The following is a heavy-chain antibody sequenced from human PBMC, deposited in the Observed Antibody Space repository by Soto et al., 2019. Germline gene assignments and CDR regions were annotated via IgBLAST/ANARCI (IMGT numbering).Heavy chain of an antibody. CDR2: ITSSSSYT. D-gene: IGHD1-1*01. CDR1: GSSFSDYY. CDR3: AGGPDNPAVKFDY. Sequence: PGGSLRLSCAASGSSFSDYYMSWIRQSPGKGLEWLSYITSSSSYTHYADSVKGRFTISRDNAKNSLYLQMNSLGAEDTAVYYCAGGPDNPAVKFDYWGQGT. V-gene: IGHV3-11*03. J-gene: IGHJ4*02.